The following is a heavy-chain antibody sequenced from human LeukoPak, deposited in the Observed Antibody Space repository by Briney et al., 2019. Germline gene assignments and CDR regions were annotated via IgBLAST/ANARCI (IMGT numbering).Heavy chain of an antibody. CDR3: ARERGAYGDYASDY. CDR2: IYHSGST. D-gene: IGHD4-17*01. V-gene: IGHV4-4*02. J-gene: IGHJ4*02. CDR1: GGSNSSSNW. Sequence: PSGTLSLTCAVSGGSNSSSNWWSWVRQPPGKGLEWIGEIYHSGSTNYNPSLKSRVTISVDKSKNQFSLKLSSVTAADTAVYYCARERGAYGDYASDYWGQGTLVTVSS.